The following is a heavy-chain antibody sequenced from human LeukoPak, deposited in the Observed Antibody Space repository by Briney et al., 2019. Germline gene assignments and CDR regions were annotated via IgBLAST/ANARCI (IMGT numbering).Heavy chain of an antibody. CDR2: ISYDGSNK. Sequence: GGSLRPSCAATGFTFSSFSMHWVRQAPGKGLEWVAVISYDGSNKYYADSVKGRFTTSRDNSKNTLYLQMNSLRTEDTAVYYCAKGRVGANGYYYYGMDVWGQGTTVTVSS. V-gene: IGHV3-30*18. CDR3: AKGRVGANGYYYYGMDV. CDR1: GFTFSSFS. D-gene: IGHD1-26*01. J-gene: IGHJ6*02.